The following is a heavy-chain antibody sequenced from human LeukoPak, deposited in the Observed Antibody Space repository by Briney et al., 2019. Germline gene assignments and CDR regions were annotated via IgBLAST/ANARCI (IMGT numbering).Heavy chain of an antibody. Sequence: SVKVSCKASGGTFSSYAISWVRQAPGQGLEWMGGIIPIFGTANYAQKFQGRVTITADESTSTAYMELSSLRSEDTAVYYCASNTYYDFWSGPAYYYMDVWGKGTTVTVSS. D-gene: IGHD3-3*01. CDR1: GGTFSSYA. CDR3: ASNTYYDFWSGPAYYYMDV. V-gene: IGHV1-69*13. CDR2: IIPIFGTA. J-gene: IGHJ6*03.